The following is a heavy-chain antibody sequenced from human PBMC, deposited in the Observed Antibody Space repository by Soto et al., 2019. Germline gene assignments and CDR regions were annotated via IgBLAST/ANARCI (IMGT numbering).Heavy chain of an antibody. CDR1: GGSISSGGYY. Sequence: SETRSLTCTVSGGSISSGGYYWSWIRQHPGKGLEWIGYIYYSGSTYYNPSLKSRVTISVDTSKNQFSLKLSSVTAADTAVYYCARRDYYDSSGYYLAAFDIWGQGTMVTVSS. J-gene: IGHJ3*02. D-gene: IGHD3-22*01. CDR3: ARRDYYDSSGYYLAAFDI. CDR2: IYYSGST. V-gene: IGHV4-31*03.